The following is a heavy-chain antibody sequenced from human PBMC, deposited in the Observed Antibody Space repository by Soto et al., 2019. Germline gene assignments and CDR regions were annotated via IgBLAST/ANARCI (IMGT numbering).Heavy chain of an antibody. CDR3: AKGLRYFDWPTLTPDFDY. CDR2: ISYDGSNK. D-gene: IGHD3-9*01. CDR1: GFTFSSYG. J-gene: IGHJ4*02. V-gene: IGHV3-30*18. Sequence: VQLVESGGGVVQPGRSLRLSCAASGFTFSSYGMHWVRQAPGKGLEWVAVISYDGSNKYYADSVKGRFTISRDNSKNTLYLQMNSLRAEDTAVYYCAKGLRYFDWPTLTPDFDYWGQGTLVTVSS.